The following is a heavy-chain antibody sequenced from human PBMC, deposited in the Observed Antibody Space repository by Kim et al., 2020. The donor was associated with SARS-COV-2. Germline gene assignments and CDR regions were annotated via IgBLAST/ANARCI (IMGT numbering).Heavy chain of an antibody. CDR3: ARGARITHTRGIYFDY. Sequence: SETLSLTCAVYGGSFSGYYWSWIRQPPGKGLEWIGEINHSGSTNYNPSLKSRVTISVDTSKNQFSLKLSSVTAADTAVYYCARGARITHTRGIYFDYWGQGTLVTVSS. V-gene: IGHV4-34*01. J-gene: IGHJ4*02. CDR2: INHSGST. D-gene: IGHD3-10*01. CDR1: GGSFSGYY.